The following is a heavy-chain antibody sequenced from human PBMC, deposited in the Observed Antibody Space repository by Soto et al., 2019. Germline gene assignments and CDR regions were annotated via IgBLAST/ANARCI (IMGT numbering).Heavy chain of an antibody. Sequence: GGSLRLSCTASGFTFSNAWMNWVRQAPGKGLEWVGRIQSKGDGETIDYAAPVKGRFTISRDDSNNTVFLQMSSLTTEDTGVYYCDKEYNIFWYRWGHEYFPHWGQGTLVTVYS. CDR2: IQSKGDGETI. CDR3: DKEYNIFWYRWGHEYFPH. D-gene: IGHD2-21*01. V-gene: IGHV3-15*01. CDR1: GFTFSNAW. J-gene: IGHJ1*01.